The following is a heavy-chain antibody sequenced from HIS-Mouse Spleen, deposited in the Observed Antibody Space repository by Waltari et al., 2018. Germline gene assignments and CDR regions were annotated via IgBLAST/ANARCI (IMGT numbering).Heavy chain of an antibody. CDR3: ARVVGATRAWFDP. Sequence: QVQLQQWGAGLLKPSETLSLTCAVYGGSFSGYDWSLIRQPPGKGLEWIGEINHSGRTNYNPSLKSRVTISVDTSKNQFSLKLSSVTAADTAVYYCARVVGATRAWFDPWGQGTLVTVYS. J-gene: IGHJ5*02. CDR2: INHSGRT. CDR1: GGSFSGYD. D-gene: IGHD1-26*01. V-gene: IGHV4-34*01.